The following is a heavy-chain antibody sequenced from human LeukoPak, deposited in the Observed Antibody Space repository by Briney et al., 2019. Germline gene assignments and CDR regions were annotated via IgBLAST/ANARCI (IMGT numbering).Heavy chain of an antibody. V-gene: IGHV5-51*01. CDR2: IYPGDSDT. Sequence: GESLKISCKGSGYSFTSHWIGWVRQMPGKGLEWMGIIYPGDSDTRYSPSFQGQVTISADKSISTAYLQWNSLKASDTAMYHCAKRINWNVDYWGQGTLVTVSS. CDR1: GYSFTSHW. D-gene: IGHD1-1*01. CDR3: AKRINWNVDY. J-gene: IGHJ4*02.